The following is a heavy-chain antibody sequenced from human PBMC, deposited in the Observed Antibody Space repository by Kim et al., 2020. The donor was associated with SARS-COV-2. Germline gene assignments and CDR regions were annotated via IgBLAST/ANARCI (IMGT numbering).Heavy chain of an antibody. V-gene: IGHV3-13*01. Sequence: GGSLRLSCAASGFTFSNYDMHWVRQATGKGLEWVSAIGTAGDTYYPGSVKGRFIISRENAKNSLYLQMNSLRARDTAVYYCARARTNYYGSGSQAGFDYWGPGTLVTVSS. D-gene: IGHD3-10*01. CDR2: IGTAGDT. J-gene: IGHJ4*02. CDR3: ARARTNYYGSGSQAGFDY. CDR1: GFTFSNYD.